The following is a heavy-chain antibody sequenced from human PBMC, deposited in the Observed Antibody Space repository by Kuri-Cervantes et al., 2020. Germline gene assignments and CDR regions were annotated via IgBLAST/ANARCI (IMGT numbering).Heavy chain of an antibody. J-gene: IGHJ4*02. V-gene: IGHV4-39*01. Sequence: SETLSLTCIVSGGSVSTTSHYWGWIRQPPGKGLEWIGSIYYTGSTYYNPSLKSRVTISVDTSKNQFSLKLSSVTAADTAVYYCARRRSSGSLYWGQGALVTVSS. D-gene: IGHD6-19*01. CDR2: IYYTGST. CDR3: ARRRSSGSLY. CDR1: GGSVSTTSHY.